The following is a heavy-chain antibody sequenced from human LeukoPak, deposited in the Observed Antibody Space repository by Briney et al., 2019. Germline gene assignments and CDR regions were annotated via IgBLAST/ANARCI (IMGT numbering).Heavy chain of an antibody. CDR3: AKSLYGGCDY. D-gene: IGHD3-16*02. J-gene: IGHJ4*02. V-gene: IGHV3-7*03. CDR2: IKQDETEK. CDR1: GFTFSNFW. Sequence: GGSLRLSCTASGFTFSNFWMGWVRQAPGKGLEWVANIKQDETEKFYLGSVKGRFTISRDNAKNSLYLQMNSLRVEDTAVYYCAKSLYGGCDYWGQGTVVTVSS.